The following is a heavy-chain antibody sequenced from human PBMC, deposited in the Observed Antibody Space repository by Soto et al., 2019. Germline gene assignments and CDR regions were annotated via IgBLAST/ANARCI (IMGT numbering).Heavy chain of an antibody. CDR3: ARAGIAVAGDFDY. CDR1: GFTFSSYG. J-gene: IGHJ4*02. V-gene: IGHV3-33*01. D-gene: IGHD6-19*01. CDR2: IWYDGSNK. Sequence: PGGSLRLSCAASGFTFSSYGMHWVRQAPGKGLEWVAVIWYDGSNKYYADSVKGRFTISRDNSKNTLYLQMNSLGAEDTAVYYCARAGIAVAGDFDYWGQGTLVTVSS.